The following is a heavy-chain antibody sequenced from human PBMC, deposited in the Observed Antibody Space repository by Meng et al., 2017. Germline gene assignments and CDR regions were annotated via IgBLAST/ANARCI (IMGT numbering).Heavy chain of an antibody. Sequence: VQLPQWGAGLLTPSETLSLTCACYGASFSGYYWNWIRQPPGKGLEWIGEINHSGSTNYNPSLKSRVTISVDTSQNQFSLKLSSVTAADTAVYYCARVPTYYYDSSGYYLFDYWGQGTLVTVSS. V-gene: IGHV4-34*01. J-gene: IGHJ4*02. D-gene: IGHD3-22*01. CDR3: ARVPTYYYDSSGYYLFDY. CDR1: GASFSGYY. CDR2: INHSGST.